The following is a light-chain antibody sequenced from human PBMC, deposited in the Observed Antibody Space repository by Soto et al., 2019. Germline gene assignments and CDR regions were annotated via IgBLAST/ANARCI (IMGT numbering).Light chain of an antibody. CDR2: GAS. J-gene: IGKJ3*01. V-gene: IGKV3-15*01. CDR3: QQRSIGFT. Sequence: IVITQSPSTLSVTHGERATLSCRASQSVSSNLAWYQQKPGQAPRLLIYGASTRATGIPARFSGSGSGTEFTLTISSLQSEDFAVYYCQQRSIGFTSGPGTKVDIK. CDR1: QSVSSN.